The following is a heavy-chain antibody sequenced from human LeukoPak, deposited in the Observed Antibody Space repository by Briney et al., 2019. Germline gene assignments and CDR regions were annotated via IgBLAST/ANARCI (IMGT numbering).Heavy chain of an antibody. J-gene: IGHJ3*02. Sequence: ASVKVSCXASGYTFTSSDINCVRQACGHPLEWMAWMNPNSGDTGYAQNYQRRVTITIDTSISTAYMELSSLRSEDTAMYYCAKDMRGAAAADDAFDIWGQGTMVTVSS. V-gene: IGHV1-8*01. D-gene: IGHD6-13*01. CDR1: GYTFTSSD. CDR3: AKDMRGAAAADDAFDI. CDR2: MNPNSGDT.